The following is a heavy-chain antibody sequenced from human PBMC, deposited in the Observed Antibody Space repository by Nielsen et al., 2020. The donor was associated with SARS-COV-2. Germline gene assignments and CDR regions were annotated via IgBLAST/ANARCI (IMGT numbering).Heavy chain of an antibody. Sequence: ASVKVSCKASGYTFTSYGISWVRQAPGQGLEWMEWISAYNGNTNYAQKLQGRVTMTTDTSTSTAYMELSSLRSEDTAVYYCARGHDILTGYSLPPPFRNYYYGMDVWGQGTTVTVSS. J-gene: IGHJ6*02. CDR1: GYTFTSYG. CDR3: ARGHDILTGYSLPPPFRNYYYGMDV. CDR2: ISAYNGNT. D-gene: IGHD3-9*01. V-gene: IGHV1-18*01.